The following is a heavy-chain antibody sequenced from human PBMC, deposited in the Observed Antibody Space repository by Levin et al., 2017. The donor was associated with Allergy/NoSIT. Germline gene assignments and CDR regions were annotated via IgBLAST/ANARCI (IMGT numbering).Heavy chain of an antibody. J-gene: IGHJ4*02. CDR3: ARERGDY. Sequence: GGSLRLSCAASGFTFSTYWMHWVRQAPGMGLVWVSRINSDGSTTNNADSVKGRFTISRDNAKNTLYLQMNSLRAEDTAVYYCARERGDYWGQGTLITVSS. V-gene: IGHV3-74*01. CDR2: INSDGSTT. CDR1: GFTFSTYW.